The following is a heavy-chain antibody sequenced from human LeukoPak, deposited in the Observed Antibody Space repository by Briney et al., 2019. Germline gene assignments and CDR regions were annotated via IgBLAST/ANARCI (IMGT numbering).Heavy chain of an antibody. D-gene: IGHD3-22*01. Sequence: GGSLRLSCAASGFTFSSYWMSWVRQAPGKGLEWVANIKQDGSEKYYVDSVKGRFTISRDSAKNSVYLQMNSLRAEDTAVYYCARLDGSGFYWNWGQGTLVTVSS. J-gene: IGHJ4*02. CDR1: GFTFSSYW. V-gene: IGHV3-7*01. CDR3: ARLDGSGFYWN. CDR2: IKQDGSEK.